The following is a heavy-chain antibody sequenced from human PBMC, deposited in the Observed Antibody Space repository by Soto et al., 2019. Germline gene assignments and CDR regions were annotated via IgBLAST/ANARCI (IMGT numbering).Heavy chain of an antibody. CDR1: GGSISSYY. J-gene: IGHJ4*02. Sequence: SETLSLTCTVSGGSISSYYRSWIRQPPGKGLEWIGYIYYSGSTNYNPSLKNRVTISVDTSKNQFSLKLSSVTAADTAVYYCARRYGGNLDYWGQGTLVTVSS. CDR3: ARRYGGNLDY. D-gene: IGHD1-26*01. CDR2: IYYSGST. V-gene: IGHV4-59*08.